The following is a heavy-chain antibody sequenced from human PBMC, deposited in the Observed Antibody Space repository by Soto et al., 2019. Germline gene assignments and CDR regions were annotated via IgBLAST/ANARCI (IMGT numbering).Heavy chain of an antibody. D-gene: IGHD3-10*02. J-gene: IGHJ4*02. CDR3: AKSYVLNLSQFAY. V-gene: IGHV3-23*01. CDR1: GFTFSTYG. Sequence: GESLKISCASSGFTFSTYGLSWVRQAPGKGLEWVSTISDTGGTTYYADSVKGRFTISRDHSQNTLYLQMNSLRVEDTAIYYCAKSYVLNLSQFAYWGQGTLVTVSS. CDR2: ISDTGGTT.